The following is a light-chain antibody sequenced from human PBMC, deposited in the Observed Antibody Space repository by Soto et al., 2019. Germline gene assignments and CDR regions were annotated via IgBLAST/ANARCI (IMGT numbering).Light chain of an antibody. CDR3: QQYNIWPPLT. V-gene: IGKV3-15*01. CDR1: QSVSYN. Sequence: EIVMTQSPATLSVSPGERATLSCRASQSVSYNLAWYQQKPGQAPRLLIYSASTRATGIPARFSGSGSGTEFTLTISSLQSEDFAVYYCQQYNIWPPLTFGGGTEVEIK. CDR2: SAS. J-gene: IGKJ4*01.